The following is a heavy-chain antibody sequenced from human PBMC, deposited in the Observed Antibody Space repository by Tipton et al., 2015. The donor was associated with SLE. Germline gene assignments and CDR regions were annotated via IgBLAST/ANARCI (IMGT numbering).Heavy chain of an antibody. Sequence: TLSLTCTVSGGSISSSSYYWGWIRQPPGKGLEWIGSIYYSGSTYYNPSLKSRVTISVDTSKNQFSLKLSSVTAADTAVYYCARVGPPFDYWGQGTLVTVSS. CDR1: GGSISSSSYY. CDR2: IYYSGST. V-gene: IGHV4-39*07. D-gene: IGHD3/OR15-3a*01. CDR3: ARVGPPFDY. J-gene: IGHJ4*02.